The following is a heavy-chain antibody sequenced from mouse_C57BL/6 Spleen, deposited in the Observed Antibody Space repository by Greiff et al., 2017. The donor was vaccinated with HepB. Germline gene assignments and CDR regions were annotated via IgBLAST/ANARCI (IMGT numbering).Heavy chain of an antibody. CDR1: GFTFSSYA. CDR3: TRVLITTVAVFDY. J-gene: IGHJ2*01. D-gene: IGHD1-1*01. V-gene: IGHV5-9-1*02. Sequence: EVHLVESGEGLVKPGGSLKLSCAASGFTFSSYAMSWVRQTPEKRLEWVAYISSGGDYIYYADTVKGRFTISRDNARNTLYLQMSSLKSEDTAMYYCTRVLITTVAVFDYWGQGTTLTVSS. CDR2: ISSGGDYI.